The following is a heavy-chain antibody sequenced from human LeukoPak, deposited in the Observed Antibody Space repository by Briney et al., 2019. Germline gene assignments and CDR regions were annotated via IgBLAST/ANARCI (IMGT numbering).Heavy chain of an antibody. J-gene: IGHJ5*02. V-gene: IGHV4-38-2*02. CDR1: GDSLVSGHY. Sequence: TSETLSLTCTVSGDSLVSGHYWGWIRQPPGQGLEWVGSVYHSGSIYYNPSLKSRVIMSVDTSKNQFSLKLSSLTAADTAIYYCARAGGRSWFDPWGQGTLVTVSS. CDR3: ARAGGRSWFDP. CDR2: VYHSGSI.